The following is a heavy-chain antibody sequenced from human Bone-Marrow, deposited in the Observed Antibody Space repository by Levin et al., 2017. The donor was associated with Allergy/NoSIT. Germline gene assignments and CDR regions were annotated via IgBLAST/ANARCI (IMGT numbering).Heavy chain of an antibody. J-gene: IGHJ4*02. Sequence: ASVKVSCKASGYIFSNHYMHWVRQAPGQGLEWMAVISPSGDIITYAQKFQGRVTMTRDTSTSTVYIEVSSLRSEDTAVYYCAREIAAAGKAFDYWGKGTLVTVSS. CDR2: ISPSGDII. CDR3: AREIAAAGKAFDY. D-gene: IGHD6-13*01. V-gene: IGHV1-46*01. CDR1: GYIFSNHY.